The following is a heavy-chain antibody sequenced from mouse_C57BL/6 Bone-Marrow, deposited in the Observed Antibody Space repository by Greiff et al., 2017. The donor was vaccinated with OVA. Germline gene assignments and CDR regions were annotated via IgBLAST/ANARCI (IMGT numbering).Heavy chain of an antibody. V-gene: IGHV1-81*01. D-gene: IGHD2-12*01. CDR1: GYTFTSYG. J-gene: IGHJ4*01. Sequence: QVQLKESGSELARPGASVKLSCKASGYTFTSYGISWVKQITGQGLEWIGEIYPRSGNTYYNEKFKGKATLTADKSSSTAYMELRSLTSEDSAVYFCARRTYSRYAMDYWGQGTSVTVSS. CDR2: IYPRSGNT. CDR3: ARRTYSRYAMDY.